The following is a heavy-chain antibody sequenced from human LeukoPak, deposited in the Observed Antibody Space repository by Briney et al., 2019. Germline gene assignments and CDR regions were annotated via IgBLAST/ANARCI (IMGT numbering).Heavy chain of an antibody. J-gene: IGHJ5*02. Sequence: GGSLRLSCAASGFTFSSYAMSWVRQAPGKGLEWVSSIIGTGANTYYADSVKGRFTISRDNFKSSLYLQMNSLRAEDTAVYYCARAYCGGVCYSGWFDPWGQGTLVTVSS. V-gene: IGHV3-23*01. CDR1: GFTFSSYA. CDR2: IIGTGANT. CDR3: ARAYCGGVCYSGWFDP. D-gene: IGHD2-21*02.